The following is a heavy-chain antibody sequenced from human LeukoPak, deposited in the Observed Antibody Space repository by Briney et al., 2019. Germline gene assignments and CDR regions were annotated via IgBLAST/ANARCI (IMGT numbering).Heavy chain of an antibody. Sequence: SETLSLTCTVSAGSISSYYWSWVRQPPGRGLEWIGHIYYSGSTNYNPSLKSRVTISVDTSKNQFSLKLRSVTAPDTAVYYCARRGSGSYSPFDYWGQGTLVTVSS. CDR2: IYYSGST. V-gene: IGHV4-59*08. J-gene: IGHJ4*02. D-gene: IGHD3-10*01. CDR1: AGSISSYY. CDR3: ARRGSGSYSPFDY.